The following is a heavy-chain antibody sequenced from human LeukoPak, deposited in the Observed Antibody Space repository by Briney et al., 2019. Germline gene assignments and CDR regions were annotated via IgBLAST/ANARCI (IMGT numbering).Heavy chain of an antibody. J-gene: IGHJ6*02. D-gene: IGHD2-2*01. Sequence: PGGSLRLSCAASGFTHSNWWMSWVRQAPGRGLEWVTSISSGSSYIYYADSVKARFPISRDNAKNSLYLQMNSLRAEDTAVYYCARGLGYCSSTSCYENYYYGMDVWGQGTTVTVSS. V-gene: IGHV3-21*01. CDR2: ISSGSSYI. CDR1: GFTHSNWW. CDR3: ARGLGYCSSTSCYENYYYGMDV.